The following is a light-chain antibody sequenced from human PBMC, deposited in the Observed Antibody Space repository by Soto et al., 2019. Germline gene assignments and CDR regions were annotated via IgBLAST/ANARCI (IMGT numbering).Light chain of an antibody. CDR2: GNS. V-gene: IGLV1-40*01. Sequence: QAVVTQPPSVSGAPGQRGTIPCTGSSSNIGAGYVVHWYQQLPGTAPKLFIYGNSNRPAGVPDPFSGSKSGTSASLAITGLQAEDEADYYCQSYDSSLSGSVFGGGTKLTVL. CDR3: QSYDSSLSGSV. CDR1: SSNIGAGYV. J-gene: IGLJ2*01.